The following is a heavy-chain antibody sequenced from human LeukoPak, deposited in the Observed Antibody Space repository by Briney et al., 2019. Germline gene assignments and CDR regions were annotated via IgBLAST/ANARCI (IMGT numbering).Heavy chain of an antibody. J-gene: IGHJ4*02. CDR2: INPNSGGT. CDR1: GYTFTGYY. V-gene: IGHV1-2*02. D-gene: IGHD3-16*02. Sequence: ASVKVSCKASGYTFTGYYMHWVRQAPGQGLEWMGWINPNSGGTNYAQKFQGRVTMTSDTSISTAYMELSRLSSDDTAVYSCARGAVSGTYRYLYWGQGTLVTVSS. CDR3: ARGAVSGTYRYLY.